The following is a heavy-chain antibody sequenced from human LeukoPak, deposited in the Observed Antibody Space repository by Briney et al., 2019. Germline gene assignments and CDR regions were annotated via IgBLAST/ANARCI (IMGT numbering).Heavy chain of an antibody. CDR2: IHTSGST. Sequence: SETLSLTCSVFGGSISSNYWSWIRQPAGKGLEWTGRIHTSGSTNYNPSLKSRVTMSVDTSKNQFSLKLSSVTAADTAVYYCARVFSGSYDSWGQGTLVTVSS. J-gene: IGHJ5*01. CDR3: ARVFSGSYDS. V-gene: IGHV4-4*07. D-gene: IGHD3-10*01. CDR1: GGSISSNY.